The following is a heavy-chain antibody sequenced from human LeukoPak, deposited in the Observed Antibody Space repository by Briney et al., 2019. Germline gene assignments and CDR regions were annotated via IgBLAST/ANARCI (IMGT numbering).Heavy chain of an antibody. CDR2: IIPIFGTA. J-gene: IGHJ4*02. CDR3: ARASRYSSGWSVRNRFLLDY. D-gene: IGHD6-19*01. Sequence: GASVKVSCKASGGTFSSYAISWVRQAPGQGLEWMGGIIPIFGTANYAQKFQGRVTITADESTSTAYTELSSLRSEDTAVYYCARASRYSSGWSVRNRFLLDYWGQGTLVTVSS. V-gene: IGHV1-69*13. CDR1: GGTFSSYA.